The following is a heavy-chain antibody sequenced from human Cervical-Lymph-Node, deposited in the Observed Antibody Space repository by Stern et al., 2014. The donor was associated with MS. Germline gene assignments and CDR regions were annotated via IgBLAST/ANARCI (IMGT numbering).Heavy chain of an antibody. D-gene: IGHD2-2*01. Sequence: QVQLVQSGAEVKRPGSSGKVSCKASGDTFISYSFSWVRQAPGPGLEWLGGIPPLFGTTIDAQQLQGRVTITADESSSTVFLELTSLTSQDTAVYYCARGGVVPADTTWFDPWGQGTPVTVSS. CDR3: ARGGVVPADTTWFDP. CDR2: IPPLFGTT. V-gene: IGHV1-69*01. CDR1: GDTFISYS. J-gene: IGHJ5*02.